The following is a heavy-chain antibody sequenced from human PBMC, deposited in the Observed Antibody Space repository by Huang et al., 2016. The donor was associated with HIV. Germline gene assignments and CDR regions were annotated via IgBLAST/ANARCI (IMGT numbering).Heavy chain of an antibody. D-gene: IGHD2-15*01. CDR1: GFTFHHFG. Sequence: QVQLVESGGGVVQPGRSLRLSCLASGFTFHHFGMHWVRPAPGKGLEWVAVISYDGSNGRYSESVKGRFTSSRDNPMDTRYLQMNSLRPDDTAVYYCAKESRWYSDLDNWGQGTLVTVSS. CDR3: AKESRWYSDLDN. CDR2: ISYDGSNG. J-gene: IGHJ4*02. V-gene: IGHV3-30*18.